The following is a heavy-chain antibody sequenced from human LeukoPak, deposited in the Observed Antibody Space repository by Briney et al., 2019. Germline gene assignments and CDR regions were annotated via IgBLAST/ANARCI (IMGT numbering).Heavy chain of an antibody. CDR1: GFTFSSYA. D-gene: IGHD2-2*01. Sequence: GGSLRLSCAASGFTFSSYAMSWVRQAPGKGLEWVSAISGSGGSTYYADSVKGRFTISRDNSKNTLYLQMNSLRAEDTAVYYCAKDQDIVVVPAAPFDYWGQGTLVTVFS. J-gene: IGHJ4*02. CDR2: ISGSGGST. V-gene: IGHV3-23*01. CDR3: AKDQDIVVVPAAPFDY.